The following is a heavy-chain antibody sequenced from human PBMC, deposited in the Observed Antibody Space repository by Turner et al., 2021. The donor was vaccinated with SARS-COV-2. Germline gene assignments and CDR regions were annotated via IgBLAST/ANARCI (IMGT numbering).Heavy chain of an antibody. CDR1: GYTFTGFW. V-gene: IGHV5-51*03. CDR2: IYPGDSDT. Sequence: EVRLVQSGAEVREPGESLQLSCKGPGYTFTGFWIGWVRQVPGKGLEWLGIIYPGDSDTQYNPSFEGQVTISADKSLNTAYLQWSSLEASDTAMYYCARGFLNFDIWGQGTLVSVSA. J-gene: IGHJ4*02. CDR3: ARGFLNFDI.